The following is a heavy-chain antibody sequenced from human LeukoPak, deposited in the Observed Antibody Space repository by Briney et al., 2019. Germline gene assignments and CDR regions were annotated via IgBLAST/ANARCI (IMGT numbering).Heavy chain of an antibody. V-gene: IGHV1-46*01. Sequence: ASVKVSCKASGYTFTNYYIHWVRQAPGQGLEWMGIINPSGGSTSYAQKNQGRVTVTRDTSTSTVYMELSSLRSEDTAVYYCARADYYDRSGYYFFSGLDYWGQGTLVTVSS. CDR3: ARADYYDRSGYYFFSGLDY. D-gene: IGHD3-22*01. CDR2: INPSGGST. J-gene: IGHJ4*02. CDR1: GYTFTNYY.